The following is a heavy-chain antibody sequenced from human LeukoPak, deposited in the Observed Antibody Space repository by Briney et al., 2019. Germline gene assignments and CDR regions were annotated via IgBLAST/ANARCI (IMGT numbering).Heavy chain of an antibody. J-gene: IGHJ4*02. V-gene: IGHV3-7*03. CDR1: GFTFSNYW. CDR2: IKQDGSEK. CDR3: ARATVVSPNY. D-gene: IGHD4-23*01. Sequence: GGSLRLSCAASGFTFSNYWMNWVRQAPGKGLEWVANIKQDGSEKYYVDSVEGRFTVSRDNTKNSLYLQMNSLRAEDTAIYYCARATVVSPNYWGQGALVTVSS.